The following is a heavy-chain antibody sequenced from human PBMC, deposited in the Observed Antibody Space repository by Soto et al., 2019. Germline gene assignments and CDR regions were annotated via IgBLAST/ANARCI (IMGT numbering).Heavy chain of an antibody. CDR1: GFTFSSYG. J-gene: IGHJ6*02. D-gene: IGHD3-10*01. CDR2: IWYDGSNK. CDR3: ARDTARDKVRIYYGMDV. V-gene: IGHV3-33*01. Sequence: QVQLVESGGGVVQPGRSLSLSCAASGFTFSSYGMHWVRQAPGKGLEWVAVIWYDGSNKYYADSVKGRFTISRDNSKNTLYLQMNSLRAEDTAVYYCARDTARDKVRIYYGMDVWGQGTTVTVSS.